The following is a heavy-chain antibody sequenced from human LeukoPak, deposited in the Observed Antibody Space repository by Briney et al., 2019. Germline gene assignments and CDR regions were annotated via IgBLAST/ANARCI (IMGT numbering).Heavy chain of an antibody. CDR3: TTDLTAPY. J-gene: IGHJ4*02. CDR2: IKSKTDGGTI. D-gene: IGHD3-9*01. CDR1: GFTFTNVW. V-gene: IGHV3-15*01. Sequence: GGSLRLSCAASGFTFTNVWMSWVRQAPGRGLEWVGRIKSKTDGGTIDYAAPVKGRFTISRDDSKKTLYLHMNSLKIEDTAVYYCTTDLTAPYWGQGTPVTVSS.